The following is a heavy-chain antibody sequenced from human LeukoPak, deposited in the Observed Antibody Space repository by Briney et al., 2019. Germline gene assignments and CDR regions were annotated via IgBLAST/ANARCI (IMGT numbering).Heavy chain of an antibody. D-gene: IGHD3-10*01. Sequence: SETLSLTCAVYGGSFSGYYWSWIRQPPGKGLEWIGEINHSGSTNYNPSLKSRVTISVDASKNQFSLKLSSVTAADTAVYYCARLGSGSNYWGQGTLVTVSS. J-gene: IGHJ4*02. CDR3: ARLGSGSNY. CDR2: INHSGST. V-gene: IGHV4-34*01. CDR1: GGSFSGYY.